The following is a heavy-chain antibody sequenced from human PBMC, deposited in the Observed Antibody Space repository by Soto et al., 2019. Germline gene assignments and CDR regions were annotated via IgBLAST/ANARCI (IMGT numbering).Heavy chain of an antibody. CDR1: GFTFSSYA. CDR2: ISYDGSNK. V-gene: IGHV3-30-3*01. Sequence: GGSLRLSCAASGFTFSSYAMHWVRQAPGKGLEWVAVISYDGSNKYYADSVKGRFTISRDNSKNTLYLQMNGLRAEDTAGYYCAREEFDHWFDPWGQGTLVTVSS. J-gene: IGHJ5*02. CDR3: AREEFDHWFDP. D-gene: IGHD3-9*01.